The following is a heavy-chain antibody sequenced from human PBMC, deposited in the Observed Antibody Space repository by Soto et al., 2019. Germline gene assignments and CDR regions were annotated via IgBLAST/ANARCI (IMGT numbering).Heavy chain of an antibody. CDR2: IYHSGST. J-gene: IGHJ4*02. Sequence: QVQLQESGPGLVKPSQTLSLTCTVSGDSISSGASFWSWIRQPPGEGLEWVGYIYHSGSTYYNPSLKSRVSTSVDTSKNQFSLKMTSVTAADTAVYYCARVWMGELQRLGNYFDYWGQGNLVTVSS. D-gene: IGHD3-16*01. CDR3: ARVWMGELQRLGNYFDY. CDR1: GDSISSGASF. V-gene: IGHV4-30-4*01.